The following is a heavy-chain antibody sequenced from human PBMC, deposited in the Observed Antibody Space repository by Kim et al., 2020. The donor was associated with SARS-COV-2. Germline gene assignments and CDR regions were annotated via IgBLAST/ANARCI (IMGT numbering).Heavy chain of an antibody. Sequence: SETLSLTCTVSGGSISSYYWSWIRQPPGKGLEWIGYIYYSGSTNYNPSLKSRVTISVDTSKNQFSLKLSSVTAADTAVYYCARGYCSSTSCYTGLFWFDP. J-gene: IGHJ5*02. CDR1: GGSISSYY. V-gene: IGHV4-59*01. CDR3: ARGYCSSTSCYTGLFWFDP. D-gene: IGHD2-2*02. CDR2: IYYSGST.